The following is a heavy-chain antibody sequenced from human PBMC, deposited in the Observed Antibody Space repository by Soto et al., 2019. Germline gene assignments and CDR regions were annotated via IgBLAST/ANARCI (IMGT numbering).Heavy chain of an antibody. V-gene: IGHV4-61*01. Sequence: SETLSLTCTVSGDSVSSGRYYWSWIRQPPGKGLEWIGNVYYTGTSNYNPSLKSRVTISVDTSKNQFSLKLSSVTAADTAVYYCARGAGSSCYWTGTFYDYGGQGTLVTVSS. D-gene: IGHD6-13*01. CDR1: GDSVSSGRYY. CDR2: VYYTGTS. CDR3: ARGAGSSCYWTGTFYDY. J-gene: IGHJ4*02.